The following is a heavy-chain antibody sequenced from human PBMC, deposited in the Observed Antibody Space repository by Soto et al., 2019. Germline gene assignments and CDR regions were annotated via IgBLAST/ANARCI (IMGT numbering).Heavy chain of an antibody. J-gene: IGHJ4*02. Sequence: GGSLRLSCAASGFTFSSYGMHWVRQAPGKGLEWVAVISYDGSNKYYADSVKGRFTISRDNSKNTLYLQMNSLRAEDTAVYYCAKAPDSSPSDYRGQGTLVTVSS. CDR3: AKAPDSSPSDY. CDR2: ISYDGSNK. D-gene: IGHD6-13*01. V-gene: IGHV3-30*18. CDR1: GFTFSSYG.